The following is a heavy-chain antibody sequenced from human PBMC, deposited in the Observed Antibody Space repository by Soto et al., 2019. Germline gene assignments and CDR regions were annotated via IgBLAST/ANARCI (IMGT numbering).Heavy chain of an antibody. J-gene: IGHJ5*02. Sequence: EVQLVESGGGLVQPGGSLRLSCAASGFTFSSYSMNWVRQAPGKGLEWVSYISSSSSTIYYADSVKGRFTISRDNAKKSLYLQMNGLRDEDTAVYYCARDPAYYYDSSPFDPWGQGTLVTVSS. CDR3: ARDPAYYYDSSPFDP. CDR1: GFTFSSYS. V-gene: IGHV3-48*02. CDR2: ISSSSSTI. D-gene: IGHD3-22*01.